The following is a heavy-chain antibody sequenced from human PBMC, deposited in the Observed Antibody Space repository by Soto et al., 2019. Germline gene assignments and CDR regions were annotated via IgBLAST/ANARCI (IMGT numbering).Heavy chain of an antibody. CDR1: GFTFSSFS. CDR2: LSANGDST. J-gene: IGHJ4*02. Sequence: EVQLLESGGDLVQPGGSLRLSCAVSGFTFSSFSMTWVRQAPGKGLEWVSTLSANGDSTYYADSVTGRFIISRDNSKNSLYLQMNSLRAEDTAIYYCAKDRSLYSTDWYADCWGQGTLVTVSP. D-gene: IGHD6-19*01. V-gene: IGHV3-23*01. CDR3: AKDRSLYSTDWYADC.